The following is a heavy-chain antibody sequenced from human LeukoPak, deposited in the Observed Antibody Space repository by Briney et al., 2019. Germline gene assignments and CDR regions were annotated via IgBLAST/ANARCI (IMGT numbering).Heavy chain of an antibody. V-gene: IGHV3-23*01. J-gene: IGHJ6*02. CDR3: AKDSAIVPAAPYGMDV. CDR1: GGSVSSDY. D-gene: IGHD2-2*01. Sequence: ETLSRTCAVSGGSVSSDYWSWIRQPPGKGLEWVSTISGSGGGTYYADSVKGRFTISRDNPKNTLYLHMDSLRAEDTAVYYCAKDSAIVPAAPYGMDVWGQGTTVTVSS. CDR2: ISGSGGGT.